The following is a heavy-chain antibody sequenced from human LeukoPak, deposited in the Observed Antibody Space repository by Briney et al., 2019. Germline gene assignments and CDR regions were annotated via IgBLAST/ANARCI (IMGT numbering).Heavy chain of an antibody. CDR3: ARDMEMATSANWFDP. V-gene: IGHV4-59*01. CDR2: IYYSGST. Sequence: SETLSLTCTVSGGSISSYYWSWIRQPPGKGPEWIGYIYYSGSTNYNPSLKSRVTISVDTSKNQFSLKLSSVTAADTAVYYCARDMEMATSANWFDPWGQGTLVTVSS. CDR1: GGSISSYY. D-gene: IGHD5-24*01. J-gene: IGHJ5*02.